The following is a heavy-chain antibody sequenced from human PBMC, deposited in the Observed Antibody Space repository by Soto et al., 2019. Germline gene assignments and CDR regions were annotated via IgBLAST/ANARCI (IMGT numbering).Heavy chain of an antibody. V-gene: IGHV1-3*01. D-gene: IGHD2-15*01. CDR2: INAGNGNT. Sequence: ASVKVSCKASGYTFTSYAMHWVRQAPGQRLEWMGWINAGNGNTKYSQKFQGRVTITRDTSASTAYMELSSLRSEDTAVYYCARGAHCSGGSCSIDYYGIDVWGQGTTVTVSS. CDR1: GYTFTSYA. J-gene: IGHJ6*02. CDR3: ARGAHCSGGSCSIDYYGIDV.